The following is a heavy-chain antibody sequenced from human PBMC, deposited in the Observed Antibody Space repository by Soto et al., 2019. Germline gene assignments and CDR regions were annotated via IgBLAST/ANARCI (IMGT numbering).Heavy chain of an antibody. Sequence: SGPTLVNPTQTLTLTCTFSGFSLSTSGVGVGWIRQPPGKALEWLALIYWNDDKRYSPSLKSRLTITKDTSKNQVVLTMTNMDPVDTATYYCAHSYGTYYDGWSGYYPGRLGLDPWGQGTLVTVSS. CDR3: AHSYGTYYDGWSGYYPGRLGLDP. V-gene: IGHV2-5*01. D-gene: IGHD3-3*01. CDR1: GFSLSTSGVG. CDR2: IYWNDDK. J-gene: IGHJ5*02.